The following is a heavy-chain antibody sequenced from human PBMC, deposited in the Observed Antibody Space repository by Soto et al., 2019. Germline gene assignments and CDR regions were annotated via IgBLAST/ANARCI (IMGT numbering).Heavy chain of an antibody. CDR2: IWYDGSNK. Sequence: QVQLVESGGGVVQPGRSLRLSCAASGFTFSSYGMHWVRQAPGKGLEWVAVIWYDGSNKYYADSVKGRFTISRDNSKKTLYLQMNSLRAEDTAVYYWARGGGGDYYDSSGYLDYWGQGTLVTVSS. CDR3: ARGGGGDYYDSSGYLDY. J-gene: IGHJ4*02. V-gene: IGHV3-33*01. CDR1: GFTFSSYG. D-gene: IGHD3-22*01.